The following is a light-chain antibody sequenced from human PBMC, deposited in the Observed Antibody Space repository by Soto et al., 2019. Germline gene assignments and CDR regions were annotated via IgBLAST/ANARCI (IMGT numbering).Light chain of an antibody. CDR2: AVS. Sequence: QSVLTQPVSASASPGQSITISCAGTSSDIGKYDYVSWYQHHPGNAPKLVISAVSRRSSGISDRFSGSKSGNTASLTISGLKVEDEADYYCCSSGGSPTYVFGTGTKVTVL. V-gene: IGLV2-23*02. CDR1: SSDIGKYDY. CDR3: CSSGGSPTYV. J-gene: IGLJ1*01.